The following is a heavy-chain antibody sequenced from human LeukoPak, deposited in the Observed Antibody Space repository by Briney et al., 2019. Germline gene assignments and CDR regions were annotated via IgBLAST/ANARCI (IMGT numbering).Heavy chain of an antibody. CDR1: GFTFDDYA. Sequence: GGSLRLSCGASGFTFDDYAMHWVRQAPGKGLEWVSGISWNSGSIGYADSVKGRFTISRDNAKNSLYLQMNSLRAEDTALYYCAKAYCSGGSCYRDYYYYGMDVWGQGTTVTVSS. CDR3: AKAYCSGGSCYRDYYYYGMDV. D-gene: IGHD2-15*01. V-gene: IGHV3-9*01. CDR2: ISWNSGSI. J-gene: IGHJ6*02.